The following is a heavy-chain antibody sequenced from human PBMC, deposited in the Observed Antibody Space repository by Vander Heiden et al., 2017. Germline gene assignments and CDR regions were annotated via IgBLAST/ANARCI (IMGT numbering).Heavy chain of an antibody. D-gene: IGHD3-22*01. CDR2: ISSSSSYI. CDR1: GFTLSSYS. CDR3: ARDGVLGSSGYYHHDY. J-gene: IGHJ4*02. Sequence: EVQLVESGGGLVKPGGSLRLSCAASGFTLSSYSMNWVRQAPGKGLECVSSISSSSSYIYYADSVKGRFTISRDNAKNSLYLQMNSLRAEDTAVYYCARDGVLGSSGYYHHDYWGQGTLVTVSS. V-gene: IGHV3-21*01.